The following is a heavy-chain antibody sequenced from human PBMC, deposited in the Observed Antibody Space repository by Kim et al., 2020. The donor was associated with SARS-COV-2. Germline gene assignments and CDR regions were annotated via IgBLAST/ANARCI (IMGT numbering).Heavy chain of an antibody. V-gene: IGHV4-61*02. CDR2: IYTSGST. J-gene: IGHJ6*02. CDR1: GGSISSGSYY. Sequence: SETLSLTCTVSGGSISSGSYYWSWIRQPAGKGLEWIGRIYTSGSTNYNPSLKSRVTISVDTSKNQFSLKLSSVTAADTAVYYCAREGDGYSALRGQNPYYYYGMDVWGQGTTVTVSS. D-gene: IGHD2-21*01. CDR3: AREGDGYSALRGQNPYYYYGMDV.